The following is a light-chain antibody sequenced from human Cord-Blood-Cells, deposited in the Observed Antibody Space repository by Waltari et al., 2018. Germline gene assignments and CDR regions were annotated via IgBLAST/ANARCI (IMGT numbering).Light chain of an antibody. CDR3: QQSYSTPPYT. CDR1: QRRSSY. J-gene: IGKJ2*01. CDR2: AAS. Sequence: IQLTQSPSSMSASVGDRVTITCRASQRRSSYLNWYQQKPGKAPKLLIYAASSLQSGVASRFSGSGSGTDFTLTISSLQPEDFATYYCQQSYSTPPYTFGQGTKLEIK. V-gene: IGKV1-39*01.